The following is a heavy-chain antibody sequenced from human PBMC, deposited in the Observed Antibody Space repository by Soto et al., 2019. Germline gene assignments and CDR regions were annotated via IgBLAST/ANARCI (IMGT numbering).Heavy chain of an antibody. CDR2: IYYTGTT. CDR3: TITRGAPQLHGLDY. J-gene: IGHJ4*02. CDR1: GYSISSGNW. D-gene: IGHD3-10*01. Sequence: ASETLSLTCAVSGYSISSGNWWGWIRQPPGEGLEWIGYIYYTGTTYYNPSLKSRVTMSVDTSKNQFSLRLSSVTAVDTAIYYCTITRGAPQLHGLDYWAQGTLVTVSS. V-gene: IGHV4-28*01.